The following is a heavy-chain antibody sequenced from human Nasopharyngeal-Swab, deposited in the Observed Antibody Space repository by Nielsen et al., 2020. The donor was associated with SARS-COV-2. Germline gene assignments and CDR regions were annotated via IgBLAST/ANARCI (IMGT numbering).Heavy chain of an antibody. J-gene: IGHJ4*02. Sequence: SVKVSCKASGYTLTGYYMHWVRQAPGQGLERMGGIVPALGLPNYAQKFRGRVTISADRSTTTSYLELSSLRSEDTAIYYCAREGEYGAYDAPDYWGQGTLVTVSS. D-gene: IGHD5-12*01. CDR1: GYTLTGYY. V-gene: IGHV1-69*10. CDR3: AREGEYGAYDAPDY. CDR2: IVPALGLP.